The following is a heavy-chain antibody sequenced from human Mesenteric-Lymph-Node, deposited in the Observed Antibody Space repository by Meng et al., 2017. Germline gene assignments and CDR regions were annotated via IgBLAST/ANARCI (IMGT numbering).Heavy chain of an antibody. J-gene: IGHJ6*02. CDR2: MNPNSGNT. Sequence: ASVKVSCKASGYTFTSYDINWVRQATGQGLEWMGWMNPNSGNTGYAQKFQGRVTITRNTSISTAYMELSSLRSEDTAVYYCARGYYYYYGMDVWGQGTTVTVSS. CDR3: ARGYYYYYGMDV. CDR1: GYTFTSYD. V-gene: IGHV1-8*03.